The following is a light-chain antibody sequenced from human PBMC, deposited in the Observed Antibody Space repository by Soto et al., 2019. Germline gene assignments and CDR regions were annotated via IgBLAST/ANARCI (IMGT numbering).Light chain of an antibody. Sequence: QSALTQPACVSGSLGQSITISCTGTRSDVGGYNYVSWYQQHPGKAPKLMIYDVSNRPSGVSNRFSGSKSGNTASLTISGLQAEDEADYYCSSYTSSSPVVFGGGTKLTAL. CDR2: DVS. CDR1: RSDVGGYNY. CDR3: SSYTSSSPVV. J-gene: IGLJ2*01. V-gene: IGLV2-14*01.